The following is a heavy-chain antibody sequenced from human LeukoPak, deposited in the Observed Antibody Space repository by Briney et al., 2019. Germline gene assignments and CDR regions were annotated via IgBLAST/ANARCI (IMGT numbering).Heavy chain of an antibody. Sequence: ASVKVSCKASGYTFTSYDINWVRQATGQGLEWMGWMNPNSGNTGYAQKFQGRVTITRNTSISTAYMELSSLRSEDTAVYYCARSARYCSSTSCSRYFQHWGQGTLVTVSS. D-gene: IGHD2-2*01. CDR3: ARSARYCSSTSCSRYFQH. CDR1: GYTFTSYD. V-gene: IGHV1-8*03. J-gene: IGHJ1*01. CDR2: MNPNSGNT.